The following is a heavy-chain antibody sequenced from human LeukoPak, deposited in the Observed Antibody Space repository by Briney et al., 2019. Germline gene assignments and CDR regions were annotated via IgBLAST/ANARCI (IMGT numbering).Heavy chain of an antibody. CDR1: GGSISSYY. CDR3: ASTNCSSARCYGANWFDP. Sequence: PSETLSLTCTVSGGSISSYYWSWIRQPPGKGLEWMGYINYSGSTFHYNPSLKSRVTISGDTSKNQFSLRLNSVTVADSAVYYCASTNCSSARCYGANWFDPWGQGTLVTVSS. V-gene: IGHV4-59*08. J-gene: IGHJ5*02. D-gene: IGHD2-2*01. CDR2: INYSGSTF.